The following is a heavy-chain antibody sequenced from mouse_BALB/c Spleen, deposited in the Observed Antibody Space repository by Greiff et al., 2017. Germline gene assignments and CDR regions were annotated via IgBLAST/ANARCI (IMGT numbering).Heavy chain of an antibody. V-gene: IGHV1-80*01. CDR1: GYAFSSYW. CDR3: ARKGGSSPYYFDY. D-gene: IGHD1-1*01. J-gene: IGHJ2*01. Sequence: VKLQESGAELVRPGSSVKISCKASGYAFSSYWMNWVKQRPGQGLEWIGQIYPGDGDTNYNGKFKGKATLTADKSSSTAYMQLSSLTSEDSAVYFCARKGGSSPYYFDYWGQGTTLTVSS. CDR2: IYPGDGDT.